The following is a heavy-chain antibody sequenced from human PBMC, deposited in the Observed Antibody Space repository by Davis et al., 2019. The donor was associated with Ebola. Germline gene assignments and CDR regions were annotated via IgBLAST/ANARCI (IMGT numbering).Heavy chain of an antibody. CDR2: INAGNGNT. J-gene: IGHJ6*02. CDR3: ARDDPYDYIWGSYAGSGMDV. V-gene: IGHV1-3*01. D-gene: IGHD3-16*01. CDR1: GYTFTSYA. Sequence: ASVKVSCKASGYTFTSYAMHWVRQAPGQRLEWMGWINAGNGNTKYSQKFQGRVTMTRDTSTSTVCMELSSLRSEDTAVYYCARDDPYDYIWGSYAGSGMDVWGQGTTVTVSS.